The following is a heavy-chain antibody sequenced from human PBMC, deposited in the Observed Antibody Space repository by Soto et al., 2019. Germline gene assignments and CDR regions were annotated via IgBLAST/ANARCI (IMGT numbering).Heavy chain of an antibody. J-gene: IGHJ4*02. V-gene: IGHV3-23*01. CDR2: ISGSGGRT. Sequence: EVQLLESGGGLVQPGGSLRLSCAASGFTFSSYAMSWVRQAPGKGLEWVSAISGSGGRTYYADSVKGRFPISRDNSKNTLSLQMHSMSAEDTDVYYCAKAQLRSERTPTCFDSWGQGTLVTVSS. D-gene: IGHD1-1*01. CDR3: AKAQLRSERTPTCFDS. CDR1: GFTFSSYA.